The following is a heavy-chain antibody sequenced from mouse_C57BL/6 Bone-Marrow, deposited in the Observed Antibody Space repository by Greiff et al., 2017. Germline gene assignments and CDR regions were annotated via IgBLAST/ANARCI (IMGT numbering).Heavy chain of an antibody. CDR2: IDPSDSYT. CDR1: GYTFTSYW. CDR3: ARYGWYVDV. D-gene: IGHD1-1*02. Sequence: QVQLQQPGAELVMPGASVKLSCKASGYTFTSYWMHWVKQRPGQGLEWIGEIDPSDSYTNYNQKFKGKSTLTVDKSSSTAYMQLSSLTSEDSAVEYCARYGWYVDVWGTGTTVTVSS. V-gene: IGHV1-69*01. J-gene: IGHJ1*03.